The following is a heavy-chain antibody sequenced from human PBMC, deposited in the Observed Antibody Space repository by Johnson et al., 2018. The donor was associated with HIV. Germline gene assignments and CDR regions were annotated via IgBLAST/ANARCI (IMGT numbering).Heavy chain of an antibody. D-gene: IGHD1-26*01. CDR2: ISYDGSNK. CDR1: GFTFSSYG. V-gene: IGHV3-30*19. Sequence: QVQLVESGGGVVQPGGSLRLSCAASGFTFSSYGMHWVRQAPGKGLEWVAVISYDGSNKYYAASVTGRFTISRDNSKNTLYLQMNSLKTEDTAVYYCTRVREYSGSLGAFDIWGQGTMVTVSS. CDR3: TRVREYSGSLGAFDI. J-gene: IGHJ3*02.